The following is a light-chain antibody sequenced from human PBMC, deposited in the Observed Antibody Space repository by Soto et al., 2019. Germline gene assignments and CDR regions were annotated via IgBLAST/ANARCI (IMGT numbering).Light chain of an antibody. J-gene: IGKJ2*01. CDR2: WAS. Sequence: DIVMTQSPDSLAVSLGERATINCKSSQSVLYSSNNKNYLAWYQKKAGQPPKPLIYWASTRESGVPDRFSGSGSGTDFTLTISSLQAEDVAVYYCQQYYSTPPYTFGQGTKLEIK. CDR3: QQYYSTPPYT. V-gene: IGKV4-1*01. CDR1: QSVLYSSNNKNY.